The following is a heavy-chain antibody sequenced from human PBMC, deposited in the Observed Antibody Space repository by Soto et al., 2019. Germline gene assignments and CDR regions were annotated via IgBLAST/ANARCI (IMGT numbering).Heavy chain of an antibody. CDR1: GGTPSNSA. D-gene: IGHD2-15*01. CDR3: GSGLIVVVGSRAYYGMDS. V-gene: IGHV1-69*01. Sequence: QVQLVQSGAEVKKPGSSVRVSCKASGGTPSNSAFSWVRQAPGQGLEWMGGIIPVFGIVKYAQNLEGRVTTTAAESTNPAYRELRSRRYEDRAVYYGGSGLIVVVGSRAYYGMDSWGQGTTVTVSS. J-gene: IGHJ6*02. CDR2: IIPVFGIV.